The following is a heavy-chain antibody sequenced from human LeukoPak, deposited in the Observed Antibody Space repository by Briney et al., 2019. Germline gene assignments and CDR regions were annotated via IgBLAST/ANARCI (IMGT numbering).Heavy chain of an antibody. CDR3: ARATGITIFGVVRKDYGMDV. D-gene: IGHD3-3*01. CDR1: GFTFSSYG. J-gene: IGHJ6*01. Sequence: GGSLRLSCAASGFTFSSYGMHWVRQAPGKGLEWVAVISYDGSSKYYADSVKGRFTISRDNSKNTLYLQMNSLKAEDTAVYYCARATGITIFGVVRKDYGMDVWGQGTTVTVSS. CDR2: ISYDGSSK. V-gene: IGHV3-30*03.